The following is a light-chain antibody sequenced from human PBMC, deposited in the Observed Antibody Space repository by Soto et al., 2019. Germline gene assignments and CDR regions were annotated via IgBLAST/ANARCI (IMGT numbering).Light chain of an antibody. J-gene: IGKJ1*01. CDR2: KAS. CDR3: MQGTHWPPT. CDR1: RSLVYSDGNAY. Sequence: DVVMTQSPLSLPVTLGQPASISCRSSRSLVYSDGNAYLNWFHQRPGQSPTRLIYKASNRDSGVPERFGGSGSGTDFTLHINRGEAEDVWVYYCMQGTHWPPTFGRGTRVEIE. V-gene: IGKV2-30*01.